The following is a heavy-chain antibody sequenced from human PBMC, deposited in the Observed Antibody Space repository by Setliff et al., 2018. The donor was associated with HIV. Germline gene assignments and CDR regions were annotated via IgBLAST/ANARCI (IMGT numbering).Heavy chain of an antibody. J-gene: IGHJ4*02. D-gene: IGHD3-9*01. Sequence: VASVKVSCKASGYSFTFYGLNWVRQAPGQGLEWMGWISVYNGYTNYAQKLQDRVIMTTDTSTSTAYMELRSLRSDDTAVYYCARAYDTLTGYYDYWGQGTLVTVSS. CDR2: ISVYNGYT. V-gene: IGHV1-18*01. CDR3: ARAYDTLTGYYDY. CDR1: GYSFTFYG.